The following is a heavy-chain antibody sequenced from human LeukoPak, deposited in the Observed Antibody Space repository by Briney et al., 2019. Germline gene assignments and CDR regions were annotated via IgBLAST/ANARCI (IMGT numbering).Heavy chain of an antibody. CDR2: ISSYNDYI. CDR1: GFTFRGLS. J-gene: IGHJ4*02. Sequence: PGGSLRLSCAASGFTFRGLSMNSVRQAPGKGLEWVSSISSYNDYIYYADSVKGRFTISRDNAKNSLYLEKNSLRAEDTAVYYCARGGGYCTKGVCYLDYWGQGTLVTVSS. CDR3: ARGGGYCTKGVCYLDY. V-gene: IGHV3-21*01. D-gene: IGHD2-8*01.